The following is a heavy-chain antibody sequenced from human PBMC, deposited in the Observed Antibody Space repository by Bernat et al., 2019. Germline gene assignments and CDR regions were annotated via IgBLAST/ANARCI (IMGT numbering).Heavy chain of an antibody. CDR2: SYYSGST. Sequence: QLQLQESGPGLVKPSETLSLTCTVSGGSISSSSYYWGWIRQPPGKGLEWIGSSYYSGSTYYNPSLKSRVTISVDTSKNQFSLKLSSVTAADTAVYYCARQHCSSTSCYVGAYYYGMDVWGQGTTVTVSS. CDR1: GGSISSSSYY. V-gene: IGHV4-39*01. J-gene: IGHJ6*02. D-gene: IGHD2-2*01. CDR3: ARQHCSSTSCYVGAYYYGMDV.